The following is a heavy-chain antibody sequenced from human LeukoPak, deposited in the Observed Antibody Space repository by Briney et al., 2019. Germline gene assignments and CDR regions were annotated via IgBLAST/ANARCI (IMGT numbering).Heavy chain of an antibody. D-gene: IGHD2-21*02. V-gene: IGHV3-23*01. CDR1: GFTFSSYA. CDR2: ISGSGGST. CDR3: AKESAYCGSGCRSLSDY. Sequence: GGSLRLSCAGSGFTFSSYAMSWVRQAPGRGLEWVSVISGSGGSTYYADSVEGRFTISRDNSKNTLYLQMNSLRAEDTAVYYCAKESAYCGSGCRSLSDYWGQGTLVTVSS. J-gene: IGHJ4*02.